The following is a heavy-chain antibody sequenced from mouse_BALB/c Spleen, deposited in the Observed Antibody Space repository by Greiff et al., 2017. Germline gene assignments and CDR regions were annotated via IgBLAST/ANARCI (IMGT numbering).Heavy chain of an antibody. J-gene: IGHJ3*01. CDR1: GYSFTGYY. CDR2: VNPNNGGT. Sequence: EVKLVESGPDLVKPGASVKISCKASGYSFTGYYMHWVKQSHGKSLEWIGRVNPNNGGTSYNQKFKGKAILTVDKSSSTAYMELRSLTSEDSAVYYCAREEDIYYGYERAWFAYWGQGTLVTVSA. CDR3: AREEDIYYGYERAWFAY. D-gene: IGHD2-2*01. V-gene: IGHV1-26*01.